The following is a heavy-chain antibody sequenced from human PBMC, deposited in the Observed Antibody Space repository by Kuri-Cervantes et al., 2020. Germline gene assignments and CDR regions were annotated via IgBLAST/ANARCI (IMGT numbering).Heavy chain of an antibody. D-gene: IGHD6-13*01. Sequence: GGSLRLSCVASGFTFSSYVMHWVRQAPGKGLEWVAVLSHDGSSIYYASSVKGRFTISRDNAKNSLYLQMNSLRAEDTAVYYCARDKQLRIAAAGRGYYYYYGMDVWGQGTTVTVSS. CDR2: LSHDGSSI. V-gene: IGHV3-30*07. CDR1: GFTFSSYV. J-gene: IGHJ6*02. CDR3: ARDKQLRIAAAGRGYYYYYGMDV.